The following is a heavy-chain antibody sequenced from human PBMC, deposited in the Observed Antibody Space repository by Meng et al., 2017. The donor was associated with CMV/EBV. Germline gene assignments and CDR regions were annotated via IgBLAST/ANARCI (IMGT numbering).Heavy chain of an antibody. D-gene: IGHD6-6*01. CDR3: ARVVAARLDY. V-gene: IGHV4-34*01. CDR2: INHSGST. J-gene: IGHJ4*02. CDR1: GGSFSGYY. Sequence: SLACAVYGGSFSGYYWSWHRQPPGKGLEWIGEINHSGSTNYNPSLKSRVTISVDTSKNQFSLKLSSVTAADTAVYYCARVVAARLDYWGQGTLVTVSS.